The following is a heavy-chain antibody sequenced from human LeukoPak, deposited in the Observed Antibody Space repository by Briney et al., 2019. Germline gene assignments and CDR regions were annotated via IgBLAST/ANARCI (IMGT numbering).Heavy chain of an antibody. CDR2: IIPIFGTA. V-gene: IGHV1-69*06. Sequence: ASVKVSCKASGGTFSSYAISWVRQAPGQGLEWMGGIIPIFGTANYAQKFQGRVTITADKSTSTAYMELSSLRSEDTAVYYCARRRYNWNYYDGIGYYFDYWGQGTLVTVSS. D-gene: IGHD1-7*01. CDR3: ARRRYNWNYYDGIGYYFDY. J-gene: IGHJ4*02. CDR1: GGTFSSYA.